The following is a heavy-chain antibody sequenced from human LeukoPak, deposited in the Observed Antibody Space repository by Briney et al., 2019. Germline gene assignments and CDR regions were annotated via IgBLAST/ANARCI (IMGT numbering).Heavy chain of an antibody. D-gene: IGHD6-13*01. CDR1: GYSISSGYY. V-gene: IGHV4-38-2*02. Sequence: SETLSLTCTVSGYSISSGYYWGWIRQPPGKGLEWIGSIYHSGSTYYNPSLKSRVTISVDTSKNQFSLKLSSVTAADTAVYYCARRGSLGAFDIWGQGTMVTVSS. CDR3: ARRGSLGAFDI. J-gene: IGHJ3*02. CDR2: IYHSGST.